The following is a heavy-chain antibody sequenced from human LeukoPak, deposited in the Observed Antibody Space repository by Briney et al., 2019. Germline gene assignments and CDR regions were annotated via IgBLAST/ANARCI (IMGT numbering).Heavy chain of an antibody. J-gene: IGHJ6*02. CDR2: ISYDGSNK. D-gene: IGHD3-22*01. V-gene: IGHV3-30*04. CDR1: GFTFSSYA. CDR3: AREDLYDSSGYYGYYYYGMDV. Sequence: QPGGSLRLSCAASGFTFSSYAMHWVRQAPGKGLEWVAVISYDGSNKYYADSVKGQFTISGDNSKNTLYLQMNSLRAEDTAVYYCAREDLYDSSGYYGYYYYGMDVWGQGTTVTVSS.